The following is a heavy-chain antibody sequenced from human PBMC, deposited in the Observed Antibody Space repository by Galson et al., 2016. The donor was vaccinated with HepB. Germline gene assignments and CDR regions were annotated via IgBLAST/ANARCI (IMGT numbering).Heavy chain of an antibody. Sequence: ETLSLTCTVSGGSISSGNYYWSWIRQPPGKGLEWIGYIYYSGNTYYNPSLESRVTISVDTSKNQFSLKLTSATPADTAVYYCARDHGYSGWFDPWGQGTLVAVSS. J-gene: IGHJ5*02. D-gene: IGHD5-18*01. CDR2: IYYSGNT. V-gene: IGHV4-61*01. CDR3: ARDHGYSGWFDP. CDR1: GGSISSGNYY.